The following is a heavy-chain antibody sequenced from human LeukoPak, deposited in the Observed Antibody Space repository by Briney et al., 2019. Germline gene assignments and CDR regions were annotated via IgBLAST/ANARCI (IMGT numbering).Heavy chain of an antibody. D-gene: IGHD1-1*01. CDR1: GFTFSSYG. J-gene: IGHJ4*02. CDR3: XXXWGGQLVLVYYFDY. V-gene: IGHV3-33*01. Sequence: GGSLRLSCAASGFTFSSYGMHWVRQAPGKGLEWVAAIWYDGSNKNYADSVKGRFTISRDTSKKTLYLQMNSLRAEDTAVYYCXXXWGGQLVLVYYFDYWGQGTLVTVSS. CDR2: IWYDGSNK.